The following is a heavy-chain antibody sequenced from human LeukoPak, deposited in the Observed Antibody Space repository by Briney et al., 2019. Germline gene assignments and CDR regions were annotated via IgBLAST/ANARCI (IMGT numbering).Heavy chain of an antibody. J-gene: IGHJ6*02. Sequence: GGSLRLSCALSGFAVSLNHMTWVRQAPGKGLEWVSVISNTGTTYYADSVKGRLTISRDNSKNTLYLQMNSLRAEDTAVYYCAKARLYYGMDVWGQGTTVTVSS. CDR1: GFAVSLNH. CDR2: ISNTGTT. CDR3: AKARLYYGMDV. V-gene: IGHV3-66*01.